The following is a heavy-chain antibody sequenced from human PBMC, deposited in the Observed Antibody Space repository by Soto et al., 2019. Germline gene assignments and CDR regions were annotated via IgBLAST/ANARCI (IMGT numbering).Heavy chain of an antibody. CDR1: SGSISSSNW. Sequence: SETLSLTCAVSSGSISSSNWWSWVRQPPGKGLEWIGEIYHSGSTNYNPSLKSRVTISVDKSKNQFSLKLSSVTAADTAVYYRARAGGEDYYYYYMDVWGKGTTVTVSS. CDR3: ARAGGEDYYYYYMDV. CDR2: IYHSGST. V-gene: IGHV4-4*02. J-gene: IGHJ6*03. D-gene: IGHD1-26*01.